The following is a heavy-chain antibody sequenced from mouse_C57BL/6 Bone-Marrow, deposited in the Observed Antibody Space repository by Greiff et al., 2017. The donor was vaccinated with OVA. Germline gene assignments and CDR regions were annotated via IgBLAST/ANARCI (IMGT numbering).Heavy chain of an antibody. CDR3: AKDGYSNYVRFAY. V-gene: IGHV1-55*01. J-gene: IGHJ3*01. CDR1: GYTFTSYW. D-gene: IGHD2-5*01. CDR2: IYPGSGST. Sequence: VKLQQPGAELVKPGASVKMSCKASGYTFTSYWITWVKQRPGQGLEWIGDIYPGSGSTNYNEKFKSKATLTVDTSSSTAYMQLSSLTSEDSAVYYCAKDGYSNYVRFAYWGQGTLVTVSA.